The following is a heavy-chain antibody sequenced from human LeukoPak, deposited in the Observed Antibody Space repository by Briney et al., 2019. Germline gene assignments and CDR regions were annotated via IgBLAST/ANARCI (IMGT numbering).Heavy chain of an antibody. V-gene: IGHV3-53*01. CDR2: IYSGGST. J-gene: IGHJ6*02. Sequence: PGGSLRLSCAASGFTVSSNYMSWVRQAPGKGLEWVSVIYSGGSTYYADSVKGRFTISRDNSKNTLYLQMNSLRAEDTAVYYCARPSGDSSGFYYYGMDVWGQGTTVTVS. D-gene: IGHD3-22*01. CDR3: ARPSGDSSGFYYYGMDV. CDR1: GFTVSSNY.